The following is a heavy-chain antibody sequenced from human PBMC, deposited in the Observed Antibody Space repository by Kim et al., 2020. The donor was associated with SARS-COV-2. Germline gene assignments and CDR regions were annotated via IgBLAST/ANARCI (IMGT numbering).Heavy chain of an antibody. Sequence: GGSLRLSCAASGFTFTSCPMTWVRQAPGKGLEWVSVISGSGDSTYYADSVKGRFTISRDNSKNTLYLQMNSLRAEDTAVYYCAKNSGGFWVSPGYWGQGTLVTVSS. V-gene: IGHV3-23*01. D-gene: IGHD3-16*01. CDR1: GFTFTSCP. CDR3: AKNSGGFWVSPGY. CDR2: ISGSGDST. J-gene: IGHJ4*02.